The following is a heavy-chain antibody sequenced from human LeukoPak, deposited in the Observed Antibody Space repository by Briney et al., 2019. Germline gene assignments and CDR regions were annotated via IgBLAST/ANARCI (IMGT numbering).Heavy chain of an antibody. CDR1: GFTFSSYW. Sequence: GGSLRLSCAASGFTFSSYWMSWVRQAPGKGLEWVANIKQDGSEKYYVDSVKGRFTISRDNAKNSLYLQMNSPRAEDTAVYYCARRAMVRGVYRAPFDYWGQGTLVTVSS. CDR2: IKQDGSEK. J-gene: IGHJ4*02. CDR3: ARRAMVRGVYRAPFDY. V-gene: IGHV3-7*03. D-gene: IGHD3-10*01.